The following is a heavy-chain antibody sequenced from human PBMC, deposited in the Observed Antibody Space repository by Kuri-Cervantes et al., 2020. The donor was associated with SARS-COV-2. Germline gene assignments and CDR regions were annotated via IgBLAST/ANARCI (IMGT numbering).Heavy chain of an antibody. D-gene: IGHD2-21*01. CDR3: AREWCGGDCYSYYYYYMDV. Sequence: SENVSYKSSLYSVTGYYMHWLRQAPGQGLEWMGWINPNSGGTNYAQKFQGRVTMTRDTSISPAYMELSRLRSDDTAVYYCAREWCGGDCYSYYYYYMDVWGKGTTVTVSS. V-gene: IGHV1-2*02. CDR1: LYSVTGYY. J-gene: IGHJ6*03. CDR2: INPNSGGT.